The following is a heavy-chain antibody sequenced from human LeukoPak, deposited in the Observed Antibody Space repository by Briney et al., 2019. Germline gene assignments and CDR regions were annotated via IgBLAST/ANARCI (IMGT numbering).Heavy chain of an antibody. Sequence: GGSLRLSCAASGFTFSSYEMNWVRRAPGKGLEWVSYISSSGSTIYYADSVKGRFTISRDNAKNSLYLQMNSLRAEDTAVYYCATLSVTYYFDYWGQGTLVTVSS. CDR3: ATLSVTYYFDY. D-gene: IGHD4-17*01. CDR2: ISSSGSTI. V-gene: IGHV3-48*03. CDR1: GFTFSSYE. J-gene: IGHJ4*02.